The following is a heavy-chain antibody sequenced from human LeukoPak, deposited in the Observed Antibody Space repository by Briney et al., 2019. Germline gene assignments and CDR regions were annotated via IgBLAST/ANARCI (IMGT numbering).Heavy chain of an antibody. D-gene: IGHD2-15*01. CDR2: INHSGGT. CDR1: GYSISSGYY. CDR3: ARVGGGSDPYYAMDV. Sequence: PSETLSLTCTVSGYSISSGYYWGWIRQPPGKGLELIGSINHSGGTYYNPSLKSRVTISVDTSKNQFSLKLNSVNPEDMAVYYCARVGGGSDPYYAMDVWGQGTTVTVSS. V-gene: IGHV4-38-2*02. J-gene: IGHJ6*02.